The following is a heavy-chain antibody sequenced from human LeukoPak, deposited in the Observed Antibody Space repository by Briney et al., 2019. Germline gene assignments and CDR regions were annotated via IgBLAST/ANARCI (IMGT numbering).Heavy chain of an antibody. CDR2: IGNSGGST. D-gene: IGHD1-20*01. Sequence: PGRSLRRSCAASGFTFSSYGMTWVRQAPGKGLEWVSGIGNSGGSTYYADSVKGRFTISRDNSKNTLFLQMNSLRAEDTAVYYCAKGLYNCAIWGQGSLVTVSS. J-gene: IGHJ4*02. CDR1: GFTFSSYG. CDR3: AKGLYNCAI. V-gene: IGHV3-23*01.